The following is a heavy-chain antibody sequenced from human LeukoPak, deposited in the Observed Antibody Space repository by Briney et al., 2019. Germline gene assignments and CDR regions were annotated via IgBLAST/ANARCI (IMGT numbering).Heavy chain of an antibody. V-gene: IGHV3-30*03. Sequence: PGRSLRLSCAASGFTFSSYGMHWVRQAPGKGLEWVAVISYDGSNTHYADSVKGRFTISRDNSKNTLYLQMNSLRAEDTALYYCATDRAIGYSYGGIDYWGQGALVTVSS. D-gene: IGHD5-18*01. CDR1: GFTFSSYG. CDR3: ATDRAIGYSYGGIDY. J-gene: IGHJ4*02. CDR2: ISYDGSNT.